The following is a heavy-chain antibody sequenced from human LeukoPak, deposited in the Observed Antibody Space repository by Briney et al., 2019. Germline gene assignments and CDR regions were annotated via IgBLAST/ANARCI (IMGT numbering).Heavy chain of an antibody. CDR3: ARERWNDDGAFDI. J-gene: IGHJ3*02. V-gene: IGHV1-18*04. CDR1: GYTFTSYY. D-gene: IGHD1-1*01. Sequence: ASVKVSCKASGYTFTSYYMHWVRQAPGQGLEWMGWISAYNGNTNYAQKLQGRVTMTTDTSTSTAYMELRSLRSDDTAVYYCARERWNDDGAFDIWGQGTMVTVSS. CDR2: ISAYNGNT.